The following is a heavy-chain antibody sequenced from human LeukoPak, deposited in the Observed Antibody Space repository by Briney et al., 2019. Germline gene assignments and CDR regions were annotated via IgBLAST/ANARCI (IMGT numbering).Heavy chain of an antibody. CDR3: ARLSAHCSSSCCYFDC. V-gene: IGHV4-39*01. CDR1: GVSISSTDYY. CDR2: IHYSGST. Sequence: SETLSLTCTVSGVSISSTDYYWGWIRQPPGKGLEWIGNIHYSGSTYYDSSLKSRITISEDTSKNQFSLKLNSVTAADTAVYYCARLSAHCSSSCCYFDCWGQGTLVTVSS. J-gene: IGHJ4*02. D-gene: IGHD2-2*01.